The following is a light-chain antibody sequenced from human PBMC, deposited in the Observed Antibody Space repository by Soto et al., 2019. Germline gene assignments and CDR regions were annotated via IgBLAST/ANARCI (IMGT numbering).Light chain of an antibody. CDR2: AAS. J-gene: IGKJ1*01. CDR3: QQSYSTPWT. CDR1: QSISSY. V-gene: IGKV1-39*01. Sequence: DIQMTQSTSSLSASVGDRVSITCRASQSISSYLNWYQQKPGKAPKVLIYAASSLQSGVPSRFSGSGSGTDFTLTISSLQPEDFATYYCQQSYSTPWTFGQGTKVDIK.